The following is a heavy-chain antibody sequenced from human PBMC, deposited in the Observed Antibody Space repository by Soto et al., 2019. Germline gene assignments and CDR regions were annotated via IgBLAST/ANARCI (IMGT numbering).Heavy chain of an antibody. V-gene: IGHV1-8*02. D-gene: IGHD2-21*02. CDR3: ARVIKYGDCSRWFDP. CDR2: MNPDSGNT. CDR1: GYTFTSYD. J-gene: IGHJ5*02. Sequence: QVQLVQSGAEVKKPGASVKVSCKASGYTFTSYDINWVRQATGQGLEYLGWMNPDSGNTGYVQKFQGRVTLTRNTSISTAYMELSSLRSEDPAVYYCARVIKYGDCSRWFDPRGQGTLVTFAS.